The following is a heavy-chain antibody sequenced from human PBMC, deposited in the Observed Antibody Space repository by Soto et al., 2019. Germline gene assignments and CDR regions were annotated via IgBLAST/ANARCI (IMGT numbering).Heavy chain of an antibody. CDR2: ISSSGGST. Sequence: AGGTLRLSCAASGFTFSSYAMSWVRQAPGKGLERVSGISSSGGSTYYADSVKGRFTISRDNSKNTLFLRMNRPRVEDTAVYYCMRPAPRGRHYFYFGMDVWGHGTTVTVSS. CDR1: GFTFSSYA. V-gene: IGHV3-23*01. J-gene: IGHJ6*02. D-gene: IGHD3-10*01. CDR3: MRPAPRGRHYFYFGMDV.